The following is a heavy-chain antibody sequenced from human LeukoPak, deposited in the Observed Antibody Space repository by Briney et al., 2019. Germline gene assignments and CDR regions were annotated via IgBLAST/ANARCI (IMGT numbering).Heavy chain of an antibody. Sequence: GGSLRLSCAASEFTFSSYWMHWVRQAPGKGLVWVSRINSDGSSTSYADSVKGRFTISRDNAKNTLYLQMNSLRAEDTAVYYCARGGYNLAFAFDYWGQGTLVTVSS. CDR3: ARGGYNLAFAFDY. CDR2: INSDGSST. V-gene: IGHV3-74*01. D-gene: IGHD5-24*01. J-gene: IGHJ4*02. CDR1: EFTFSSYW.